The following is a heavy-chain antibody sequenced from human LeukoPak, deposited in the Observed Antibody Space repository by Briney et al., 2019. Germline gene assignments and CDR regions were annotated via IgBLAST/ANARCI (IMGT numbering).Heavy chain of an antibody. CDR2: INAGNGNT. Sequence: ASVKVSCKASGYTFTSYAMHRVRQAPGQRLEWMGWINAGNGNTKYSQEFQGRVTITRDTSASTAYMELSSLRSEDMAVYYCARGRITMVRGVISDFDYWGQGTLVTVSS. J-gene: IGHJ4*02. D-gene: IGHD3-10*01. V-gene: IGHV1-3*03. CDR1: GYTFTSYA. CDR3: ARGRITMVRGVISDFDY.